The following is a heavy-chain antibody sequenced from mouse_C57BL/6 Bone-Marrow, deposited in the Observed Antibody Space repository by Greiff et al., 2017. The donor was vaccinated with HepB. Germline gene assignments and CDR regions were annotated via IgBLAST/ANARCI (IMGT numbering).Heavy chain of an antibody. J-gene: IGHJ3*01. CDR3: ARLGSRRAY. Sequence: EVQLQESGPELVKPGASVKISCKASGYTFTDYYMNWVKQSHGKSLEWIGDINPNNGGTSYNQKFKDKATLTVDKSSSTAYMELRSLTSEDSAVYYCARLGSRRAYWGQGTLVTVSA. CDR1: GYTFTDYY. D-gene: IGHD1-1*01. CDR2: INPNNGGT. V-gene: IGHV1-26*01.